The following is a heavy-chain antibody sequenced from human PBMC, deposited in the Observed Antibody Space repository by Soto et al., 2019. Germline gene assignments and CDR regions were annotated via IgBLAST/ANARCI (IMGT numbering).Heavy chain of an antibody. CDR3: ARGLSPLRYFDWVFGY. J-gene: IGHJ4*02. Sequence: PSETLSLTCTVSGGSISSGDYYWSWIRQPPGKGLEWIGYIYYSGSTYYNPSLKSRVTMPVDTSKNQFSLKLSSVTAADTAVYYCARGLSPLRYFDWVFGYWGQGTLVTVSS. CDR1: GGSISSGDYY. CDR2: IYYSGST. D-gene: IGHD3-9*01. V-gene: IGHV4-30-4*01.